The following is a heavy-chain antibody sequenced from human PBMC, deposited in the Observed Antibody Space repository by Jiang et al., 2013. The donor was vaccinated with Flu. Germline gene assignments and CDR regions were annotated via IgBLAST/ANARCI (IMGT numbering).Heavy chain of an antibody. D-gene: IGHD5-24*01. V-gene: IGHV1-69*06. Sequence: SGAEVKKPGSSVKVSCKASGGTFSSYGISWVRQAPGQGLEWMGGIIPIFGTANYAQRLQGRVTITADKSTSTAYMELSSLRSEDTAVYHCARTVVEMETMYLYHFDNWGQGTLVTVSS. CDR3: ARTVVEMETMYLYHFDN. CDR2: IIPIFGTA. J-gene: IGHJ4*02. CDR1: GGTFSSYG.